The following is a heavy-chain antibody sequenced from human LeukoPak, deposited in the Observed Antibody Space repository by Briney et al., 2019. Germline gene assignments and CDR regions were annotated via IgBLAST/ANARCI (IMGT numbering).Heavy chain of an antibody. CDR2: IYYSGST. J-gene: IGHJ4*02. CDR1: GGSISSGDYY. D-gene: IGHD2-15*01. Sequence: KPSETLSLTCTVSGGSISSGDYYWSWIRQPPGKGLEWIGYIYYSGSTYYNPSLKSRVTISVDTSKNQFSLKLSSVTAADTAVYYCARDWCSGGSCSIDYWGQGTLVTVSS. CDR3: ARDWCSGGSCSIDY. V-gene: IGHV4-30-4*08.